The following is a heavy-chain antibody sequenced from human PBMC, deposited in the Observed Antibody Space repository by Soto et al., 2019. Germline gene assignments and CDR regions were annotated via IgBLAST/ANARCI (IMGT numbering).Heavy chain of an antibody. CDR1: GGSFSGYY. CDR2: INHSGST. D-gene: IGHD3-10*01. CDR3: ARGRTTLWFGELYWYYFDY. J-gene: IGHJ4*02. V-gene: IGHV4-34*01. Sequence: SETLSLTCAVYGGSFSGYYWSWIRQPPGKGLEWIGEINHSGSTNYNPSLKSRVTISVDTSKNQFSLKLSSVTAADTAVYYCARGRTTLWFGELYWYYFDYWGQGTLVTVSA.